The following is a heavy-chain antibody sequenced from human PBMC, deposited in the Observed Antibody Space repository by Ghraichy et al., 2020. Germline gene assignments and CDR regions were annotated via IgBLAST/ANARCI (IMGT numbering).Heavy chain of an antibody. J-gene: IGHJ4*02. Sequence: GGSLRLSCAASGFTFSSYAMSWVRQAPGKGLEWVSVISGSGDSTKYADSVKGRFTISRDNSKNTLYLQMSSLRAEDMAIYYCAKTVIASSGRYYPFDYWGQGTLVPVSS. CDR3: AKTVIASSGRYYPFDY. D-gene: IGHD1-26*01. V-gene: IGHV3-23*01. CDR1: GFTFSSYA. CDR2: ISGSGDST.